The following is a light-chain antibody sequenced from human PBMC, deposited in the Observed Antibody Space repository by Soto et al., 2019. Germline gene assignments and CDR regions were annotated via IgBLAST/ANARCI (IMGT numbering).Light chain of an antibody. CDR3: CSYAGSSWI. CDR1: NSDVGHYNY. CDR2: DVD. Sequence: QSVLTQPRSVSGSPGQSVTISCTGTNSDVGHYNYVSWYQQHPGKAPKLIIFDVDKRPSGVPDRISGSKSGNTASLTISGLQAEDEADYYCCSYAGSSWIFGGGTQLTVL. J-gene: IGLJ2*01. V-gene: IGLV2-11*01.